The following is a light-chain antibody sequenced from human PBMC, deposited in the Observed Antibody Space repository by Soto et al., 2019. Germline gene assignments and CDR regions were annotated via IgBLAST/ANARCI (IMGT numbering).Light chain of an antibody. CDR2: GAS. J-gene: IGKJ5*01. Sequence: IVLTQSPGTLSLFPGVRPSLLSRASQSVSINLAWYQQKPGQAPRLLIYGASTRATGIPARFSGSGSGTEFTLTISSLQSEDFAVYYCQQYNNWPLTFGQGTRLEIK. CDR1: QSVSIN. V-gene: IGKV3-15*01. CDR3: QQYNNWPLT.